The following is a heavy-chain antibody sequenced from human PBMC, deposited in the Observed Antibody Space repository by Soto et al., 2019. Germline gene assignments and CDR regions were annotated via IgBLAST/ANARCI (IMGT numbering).Heavy chain of an antibody. D-gene: IGHD2-8*01. CDR2: IYYDGSNR. Sequence: GGSLRLSCAVSGFTFCTYAMHWVRQAPGKGLEWVAVIYYDGSNRYYGDAVKGRFTISRDNSKSTLYLQMSSLRAEDTAVYYCARAFCTNGVCYYFFDYWGHGTLVTSPQ. CDR1: GFTFCTYA. J-gene: IGHJ4*01. V-gene: IGHV3-33*01. CDR3: ARAFCTNGVCYYFFDY.